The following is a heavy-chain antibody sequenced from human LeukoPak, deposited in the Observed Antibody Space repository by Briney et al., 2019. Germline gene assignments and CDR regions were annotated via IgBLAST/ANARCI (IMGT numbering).Heavy chain of an antibody. CDR3: ARGPKWTGSYYYFDY. CDR1: VYTFPNYD. Sequence: GASVTVSCTSSVYTFPNYDINWVRQAPGQGREWMGWMNPNSGNTGYAQKFQGRVTITRNTSITTAYMELSSLRSEDTAVYYCARGPKWTGSYYYFDYWGQGTLVTVSS. CDR2: MNPNSGNT. J-gene: IGHJ4*02. V-gene: IGHV1-8*01. D-gene: IGHD1-26*01.